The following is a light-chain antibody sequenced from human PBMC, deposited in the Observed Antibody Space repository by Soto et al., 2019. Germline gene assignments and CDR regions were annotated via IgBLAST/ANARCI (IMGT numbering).Light chain of an antibody. CDR2: DAS. J-gene: IGKJ4*01. V-gene: IGKV3D-15*01. Sequence: EILLTHSPVTLSLSRGEIATLSCRASQSVSSNLAWYQQKPGQAPRLLIYDASSRATGIPDRFSGGGSGTDFTLTISSLQSEDFAVYYCQQYNNWPLTFGGGTKVDIK. CDR3: QQYNNWPLT. CDR1: QSVSSN.